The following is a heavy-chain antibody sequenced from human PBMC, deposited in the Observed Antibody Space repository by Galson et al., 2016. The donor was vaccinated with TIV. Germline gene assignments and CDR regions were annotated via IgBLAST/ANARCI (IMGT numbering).Heavy chain of an antibody. D-gene: IGHD4-11*01. J-gene: IGHJ6*03. CDR3: AAPPTFANVYHYYMDV. V-gene: IGHV1-69*06. Sequence: SVKVSCKASGGSFINYAVSWVRQAPGQGLEWMGRIITIFGTGNYPQKFQGRVTITADIFASTAYRELSSLTSDDTAVYYCAAPPTFANVYHYYMDVWGKGTAVTVSS. CDR1: GGSFINYA. CDR2: IITIFGTG.